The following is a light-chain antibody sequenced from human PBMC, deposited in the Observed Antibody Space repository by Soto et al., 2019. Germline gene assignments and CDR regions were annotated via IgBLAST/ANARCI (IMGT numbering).Light chain of an antibody. V-gene: IGLV4-69*01. J-gene: IGLJ2*01. CDR2: FNSDGSH. Sequence: QSVLTQSPSASASLGASVNLTCTLSSGHSSYAIAWHQQQPEKGPRYLMEFNSDGSHSRGDGIPDRFSGSSSGAERYLTISSLQSEDEADYYCQTGGAGVIIGGGTKLTVL. CDR1: SGHSSYA. CDR3: QTGGAGVI.